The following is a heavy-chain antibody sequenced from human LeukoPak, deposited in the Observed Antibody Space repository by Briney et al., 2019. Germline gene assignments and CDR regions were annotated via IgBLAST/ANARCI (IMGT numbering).Heavy chain of an antibody. V-gene: IGHV4-59*01. CDR3: ARETQHSSGWYDY. D-gene: IGHD6-19*01. J-gene: IGHJ4*02. CDR2: IYYSGST. Sequence: SETLSLTCTVSGGSISSYYWSWLRQPQGKGLEWIGYIYYSGSTNYNPSLKSRVTISVDTSKNQFSLKLSSVTAADTAVYYCARETQHSSGWYDYWGQGTLVTVSS. CDR1: GGSISSYY.